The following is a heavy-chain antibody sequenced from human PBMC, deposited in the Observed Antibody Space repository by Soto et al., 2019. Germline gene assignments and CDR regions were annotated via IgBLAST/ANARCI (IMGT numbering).Heavy chain of an antibody. CDR1: GFTFSRYS. Sequence: GGSLRLSCAASGFTFSRYSMNWVRQAPGEGLEWVSSISSTTNYIYYADSMKGRFTVSRDNAKNSVYLDMNSLSAEDTAVYYCARESEDLTSNFDYWGQGTLVTVS. CDR3: ARESEDLTSNFDY. V-gene: IGHV3-21*01. J-gene: IGHJ4*02. CDR2: ISSTTNYI.